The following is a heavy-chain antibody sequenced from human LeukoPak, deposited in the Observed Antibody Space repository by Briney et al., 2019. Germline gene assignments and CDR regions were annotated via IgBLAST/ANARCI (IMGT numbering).Heavy chain of an antibody. J-gene: IGHJ1*01. D-gene: IGHD6-13*01. V-gene: IGHV3-23*01. CDR1: GFTFSSYA. Sequence: PGGSLRLSCAASGFTFSSYAMSWVRQAPGKGLEWVSAISGSGGSTYYADSVKGRFTISRDNSKNTLYLQMNSLRAEDTAVYCCAKGYSSSWYPEYFQHWGQGTLVTVSS. CDR2: ISGSGGST. CDR3: AKGYSSSWYPEYFQH.